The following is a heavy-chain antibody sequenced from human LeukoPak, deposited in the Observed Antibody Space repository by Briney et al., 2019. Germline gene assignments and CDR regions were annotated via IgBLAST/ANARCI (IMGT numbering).Heavy chain of an antibody. D-gene: IGHD6-6*01. CDR2: VSGSGTST. J-gene: IGHJ3*02. CDR3: AKARRTLDAFDI. Sequence: GGSLRLSCAASGFTLTTYGMSWVRQAPGKGLEWVSTVSGSGTSTYYAASVKGRFTISRDNSKSTLYLQMNSLRAEDTAVYYCAKARRTLDAFDIWGQGTMVTVSS. CDR1: GFTLTTYG. V-gene: IGHV3-23*01.